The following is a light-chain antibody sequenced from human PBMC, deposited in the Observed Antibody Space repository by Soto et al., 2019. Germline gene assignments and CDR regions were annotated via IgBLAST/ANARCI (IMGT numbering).Light chain of an antibody. CDR1: ESISSY. CDR2: ATS. J-gene: IGKJ1*01. CDR3: QQRSNWPRT. V-gene: IGKV1-39*01. Sequence: DIQMTQSPPTLSASVGDRGTISCRASESISSYLNWYQQKPGKAPKVLIYATSSLQSGVPSRFSGSGSGTDFTLTISSLEPEDFAVYYCQQRSNWPRTFGQGTKVDIK.